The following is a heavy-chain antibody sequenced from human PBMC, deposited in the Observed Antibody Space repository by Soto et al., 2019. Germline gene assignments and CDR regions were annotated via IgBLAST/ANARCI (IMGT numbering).Heavy chain of an antibody. V-gene: IGHV3-15*07. CDR3: TTDSRTTLPETRLDY. Sequence: PGGSLTLSCAASGFTFNNAWVNWVRQVPGKGLEWVGRVKSKADGGSGDYAAPVKGRFVVSRDDSKDIVYLQMNSLKIEDTGVYYCTTDSRTTLPETRLDYWGHGTQVTLSS. D-gene: IGHD1-26*01. J-gene: IGHJ4*01. CDR2: VKSKADGGSG. CDR1: GFTFNNAW.